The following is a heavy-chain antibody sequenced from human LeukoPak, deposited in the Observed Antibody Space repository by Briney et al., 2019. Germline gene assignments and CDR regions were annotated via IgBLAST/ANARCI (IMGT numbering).Heavy chain of an antibody. CDR2: IKQDGGEK. J-gene: IGHJ6*03. CDR1: GFTFSSYW. Sequence: PGGSLRLSCAASGFTFSSYWMSWVRQAPGKGLEWVANIKQDGGEKYYVDSVKGRFTISRDNAKNSLYLQMNSLRAEDTAVYYCARDRYCSSTSCYPDYYYYYMDVWGKGTTVTVSS. D-gene: IGHD2-2*01. V-gene: IGHV3-7*01. CDR3: ARDRYCSSTSCYPDYYYYYMDV.